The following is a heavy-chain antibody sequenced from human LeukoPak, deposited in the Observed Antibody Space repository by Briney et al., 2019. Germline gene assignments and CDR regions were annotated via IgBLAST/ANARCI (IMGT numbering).Heavy chain of an antibody. CDR1: GFTFSTFA. J-gene: IGHJ4*02. CDR2: ISSSSSYI. CDR3: ARDQESN. V-gene: IGHV3-21*01. Sequence: GGSLRLSCAASGFTFSTFAMIWVRQAPGKGLEWVSSISSSSSYIYYADSVKGRFTISRDNAKNSLYLQMNSLRAEDTAVYYCARDQESNWGQGTLVTVSS.